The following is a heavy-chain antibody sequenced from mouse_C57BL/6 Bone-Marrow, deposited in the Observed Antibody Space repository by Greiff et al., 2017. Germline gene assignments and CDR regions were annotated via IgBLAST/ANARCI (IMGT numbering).Heavy chain of an antibody. D-gene: IGHD3-2*02. J-gene: IGHJ4*01. CDR3: ARWGERRRPYDYARDY. CDR1: GYTFTSYW. Sequence: QVQLQQPGAELVKPGASVKMSCKASGYTFTSYWINWVKQRPGPGLEWIGDIYPGSGSPNYNEKFQSKATLTVDTSSSTAYMQLSSLPSEDSAVYYCARWGERRRPYDYARDYWGQGTSVTVSS. V-gene: IGHV1-55*01. CDR2: IYPGSGSP.